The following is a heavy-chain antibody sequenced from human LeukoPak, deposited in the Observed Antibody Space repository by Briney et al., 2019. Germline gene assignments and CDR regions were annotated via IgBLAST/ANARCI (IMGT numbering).Heavy chain of an antibody. J-gene: IGHJ6*02. CDR2: IYHSLST. V-gene: IGHV4-4*02. CDR3: ARDKVLSGDEVYYGMDV. Sequence: SGTLSLTCTVSGGPIRSTNWWSWVRQSPGKGLEWIGEIYHSLSTNYNPSLESRVTISLDRSKNQFSLKLNSVTAADTAVYYCARDKVLSGDEVYYGMDVWGQGTTVTVSS. CDR1: GGPIRSTNW. D-gene: IGHD2-21*02.